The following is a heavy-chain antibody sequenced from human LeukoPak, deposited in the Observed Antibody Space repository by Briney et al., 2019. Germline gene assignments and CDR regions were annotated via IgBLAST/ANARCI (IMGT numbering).Heavy chain of an antibody. CDR3: ARPDQRGYSYGYSAFDI. CDR1: GGSITSGNYY. V-gene: IGHV4-39*01. Sequence: SETLSLTCTVSGGSITSGNYYWGWIRQPPGKGLEWIGSIYYRGSTYYNPSLKSRVIIFIDTSKNQFSLKLLSVTAADTAVYYCARPDQRGYSYGYSAFDIWGQGTMVTVSS. D-gene: IGHD5-18*01. J-gene: IGHJ3*02. CDR2: IYYRGST.